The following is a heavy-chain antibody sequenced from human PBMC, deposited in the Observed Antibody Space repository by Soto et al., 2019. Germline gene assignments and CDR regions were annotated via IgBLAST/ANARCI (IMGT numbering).Heavy chain of an antibody. V-gene: IGHV1-18*01. CDR2: ISPYTGNT. D-gene: IGHD3-16*01. J-gene: IGHJ6*02. Sequence: QVQLVQSGDEVKKPGASVKVSCKASGYIFVNYGIAWVRQAPRQGLEWMGWISPYTGNTHSASKVQGRLTMTTDTSTSTADMDLRSLTSDDTAVYYCVMVDNYVTPTPQDVWGQGTTVTVSS. CDR3: VMVDNYVTPTPQDV. CDR1: GYIFVNYG.